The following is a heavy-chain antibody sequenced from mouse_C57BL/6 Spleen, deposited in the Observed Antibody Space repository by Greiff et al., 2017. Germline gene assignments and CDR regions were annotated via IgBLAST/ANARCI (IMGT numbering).Heavy chain of an antibody. D-gene: IGHD2-3*01. CDR2: ISSGSSTI. J-gene: IGHJ4*01. CDR1: GFTFSDYG. V-gene: IGHV5-17*01. CDR3: ATPDGYYAMDY. Sequence: EVQLVESGGGLVKPGGSLKLSCAASGFTFSDYGMHWVRQAPEKGLEWVAYISSGSSTIYYADTVKGRFTISRDNAKNTLFLQMTSLRSEDTAMYYCATPDGYYAMDYWGQGTSGTVSS.